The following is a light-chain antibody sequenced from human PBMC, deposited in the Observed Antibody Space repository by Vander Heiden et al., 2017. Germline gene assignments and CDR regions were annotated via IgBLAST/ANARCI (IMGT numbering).Light chain of an antibody. J-gene: IGLJ2*01. CDR2: QDS. V-gene: IGLV3-1*01. CDR1: KLGDKY. CDR3: QAWDSSTAVV. Sequence: SYELPQPPSVSVSPGQTASITCSGDKLGDKYACWYQQKPGQSPVLVIYQDSKRPSGIPERFSGSNSGNTATLTISGTQAMDEADYYGQAWDSSTAVVFGGGTKLTVL.